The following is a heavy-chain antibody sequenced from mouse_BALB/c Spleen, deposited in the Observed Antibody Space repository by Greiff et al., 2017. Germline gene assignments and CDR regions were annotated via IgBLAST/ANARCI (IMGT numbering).Heavy chain of an antibody. CDR3: TRSRRALRYNFDY. Sequence: EVKLMESGGGLVKPGGSLKLSCAASGFTFSSYSMSWVRQTPEKRLEWVATISSGGSYTYYPDSVKGRITISRDNTKNTLYLQMRSLKSEDTAMYYCTRSRRALRYNFDYWGQGTTLTVSS. CDR2: ISSGGSYT. V-gene: IGHV5-6-4*01. D-gene: IGHD1-1*01. CDR1: GFTFSSYS. J-gene: IGHJ2*01.